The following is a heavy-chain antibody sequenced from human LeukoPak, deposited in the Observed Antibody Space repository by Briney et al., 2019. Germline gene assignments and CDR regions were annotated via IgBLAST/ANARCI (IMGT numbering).Heavy chain of an antibody. CDR1: GFTFSSYS. CDR3: ATSPVYSYGHPYYFDY. D-gene: IGHD5-18*01. V-gene: IGHV3-21*01. Sequence: GGSLRLSCAGSGFTFSSYSMNWVRQAPGKGLEWLSCISSSSSYIYYADSVKGRFTISRDNAKNSLYLQMNSLRAEDTAVYYCATSPVYSYGHPYYFDYWGQGTLVTVSS. CDR2: ISSSSSYI. J-gene: IGHJ4*02.